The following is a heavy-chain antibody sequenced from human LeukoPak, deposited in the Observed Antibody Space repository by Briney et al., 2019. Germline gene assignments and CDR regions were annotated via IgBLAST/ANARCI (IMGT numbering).Heavy chain of an antibody. J-gene: IGHJ3*02. CDR2: ISAYTGNT. V-gene: IGHV1-18*01. CDR3: ARAPMDSSGYYPNDAFDI. D-gene: IGHD3-22*01. Sequence: GASVKVSCKASGYTFSTYGISWVRQAPGQGLEWRGWISAYTGNTNYAQNLQGRVTMTTDTSTSTAYMELRSLRSDDTAVYYCARAPMDSSGYYPNDAFDIWGQGTMVTVSS. CDR1: GYTFSTYG.